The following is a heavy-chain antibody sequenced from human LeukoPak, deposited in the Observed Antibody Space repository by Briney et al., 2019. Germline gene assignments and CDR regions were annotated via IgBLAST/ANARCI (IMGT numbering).Heavy chain of an antibody. J-gene: IGHJ4*02. V-gene: IGHV4-4*02. D-gene: IGHD3-22*01. Sequence: PSGTLSLTCAVSGGSISSSNWWSWVRQPPGKGLEWIGEIYHSGSTNYNPSLKSRVTISVDTSKNQFSLKLSSVTAADTAVYYCARQHYYDSSGYYYLDYWGQGTLVTVSS. CDR3: ARQHYYDSSGYYYLDY. CDR1: GGSISSSNW. CDR2: IYHSGST.